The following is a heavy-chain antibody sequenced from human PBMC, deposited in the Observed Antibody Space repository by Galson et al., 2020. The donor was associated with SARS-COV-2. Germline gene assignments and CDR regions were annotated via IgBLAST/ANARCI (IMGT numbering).Heavy chain of an antibody. CDR2: IYHNGGA. CDR3: ARGAAYCSTTNCAFWNRFDT. J-gene: IGHJ5*02. CDR1: GASVTTAGHY. V-gene: IGHV4-31*11. D-gene: IGHD3-10*01. Sequence: SETLSLTCDVSGASVTTAGHYWNWIRLTPGKGLEWIGHIYHNGGAFYNPSLKSRVSMSIDTSENRFSLQLNSVTDADTARYFCARGAAYCSTTNCAFWNRFDTWGQGSLVTVSS.